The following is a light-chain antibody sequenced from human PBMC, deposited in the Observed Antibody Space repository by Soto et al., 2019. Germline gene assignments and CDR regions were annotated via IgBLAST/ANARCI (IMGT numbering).Light chain of an antibody. J-gene: IGLJ3*02. V-gene: IGLV1-40*01. Sequence: QAVVTQPPSVSGAPGLRVTISCTGSSSNIGAGYDVHWYQQLPGTAPKLLIYGNNNRPSGVPDRFSGSKSGTSASLAIIGLQAEDEADYYCQSYDSSLSGSVFGGGTKLTV. CDR1: SSNIGAGYD. CDR3: QSYDSSLSGSV. CDR2: GNN.